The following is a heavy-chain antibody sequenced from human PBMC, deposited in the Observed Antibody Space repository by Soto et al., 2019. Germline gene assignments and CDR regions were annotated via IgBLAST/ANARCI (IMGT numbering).Heavy chain of an antibody. Sequence: SETLSLTCTVSGGSIGSYYWSWIRQPPGKGLEWIGYIYYSGSTNYNPSLKSRVTISVDTSKNQFSLKLSSVTAADTAVYYCASVDDSSGYPIFDYWGQGTLVTVSS. V-gene: IGHV4-59*01. CDR1: GGSIGSYY. D-gene: IGHD3-22*01. CDR2: IYYSGST. J-gene: IGHJ4*02. CDR3: ASVDDSSGYPIFDY.